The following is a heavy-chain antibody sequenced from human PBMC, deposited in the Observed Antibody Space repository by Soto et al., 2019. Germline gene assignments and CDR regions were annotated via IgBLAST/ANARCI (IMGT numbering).Heavy chain of an antibody. CDR1: TGFASTVSYF. CDR2: IYYSGST. V-gene: IGHV4-61*01. J-gene: IGHJ6*02. D-gene: IGHD5-18*01. Sequence: PSVTLSPTCTVSTGFASTVSYFWSWIRQPPGKGLEWIGYIYYSGSTNYNPSLKSRVTISVDTSKNQFSLKLSSVTAADTAVYYCASPLYSLGTMDVWGQGTTVT. CDR3: ASPLYSLGTMDV.